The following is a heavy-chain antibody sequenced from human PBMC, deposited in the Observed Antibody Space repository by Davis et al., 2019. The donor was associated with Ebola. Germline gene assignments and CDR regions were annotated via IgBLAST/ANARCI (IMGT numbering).Heavy chain of an antibody. CDR2: IYYSGST. Sequence: MPSETLSPTCALYAGSFSGYYWSWIRQPPGKGLEWIGYIYYSGSTNYNPPLKSRVTISVDTSKNQFSLKLSSVTAADTAVYYCARVGRLRYFDQPYYYYGMDVWGQGTTVTVSS. J-gene: IGHJ6*02. D-gene: IGHD3-9*01. V-gene: IGHV4-59*01. CDR1: AGSFSGYY. CDR3: ARVGRLRYFDQPYYYYGMDV.